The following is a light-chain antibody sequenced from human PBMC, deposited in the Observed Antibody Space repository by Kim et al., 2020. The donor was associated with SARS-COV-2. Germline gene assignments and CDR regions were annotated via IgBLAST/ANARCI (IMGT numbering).Light chain of an antibody. Sequence: VPPGERPPPPCRASQSVTSTLGWYRQRPGQAPRLLIYDASPRATGTPARLSGSGSGTEFTSPTRSLQSEDFAVYTCKKYNNWPRTFGQGTKVDIK. CDR3: KKYNNWPRT. CDR1: QSVTST. J-gene: IGKJ1*01. CDR2: DAS. V-gene: IGKV3-15*01.